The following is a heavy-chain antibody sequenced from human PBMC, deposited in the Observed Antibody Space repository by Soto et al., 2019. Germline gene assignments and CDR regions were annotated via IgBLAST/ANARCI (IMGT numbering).Heavy chain of an antibody. J-gene: IGHJ4*02. CDR3: ARGVAGTRLLDFDY. D-gene: IGHD6-19*01. CDR2: VNPSGST. Sequence: SETLSLTCDVYGGSSGGYYWSWIRQPPGKGLEWIGEVNPSGSTNFNPSLKTRVTISMDASENHLALKLSSVTAADTAVYYCARGVAGTRLLDFDYWGQGTLVTVSS. V-gene: IGHV4-34*01. CDR1: GGSSGGYY.